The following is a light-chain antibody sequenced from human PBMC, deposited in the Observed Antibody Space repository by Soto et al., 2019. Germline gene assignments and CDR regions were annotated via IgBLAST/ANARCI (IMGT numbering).Light chain of an antibody. CDR1: QSVSSSY. CDR2: GAS. V-gene: IGKV3-20*01. Sequence: EIVLTQSPGTLSLSPGERATLSCRASQSVSSSYLAWYQQKPGQAPRLLIYGASSRATGIPDRFSGSGSGTDFTLTISRLEPEDCAVYYCQQYSGTFGQGNKVEIK. J-gene: IGKJ1*01. CDR3: QQYSGT.